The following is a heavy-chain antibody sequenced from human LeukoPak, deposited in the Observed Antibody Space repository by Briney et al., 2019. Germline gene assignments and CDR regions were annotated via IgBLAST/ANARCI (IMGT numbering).Heavy chain of an antibody. V-gene: IGHV1-18*04. CDR1: GYTFTGYY. CDR2: INPNSGNT. Sequence: ASVKVSCKASGYTFTGYYMHWVRQAPGQGLEWMGWINPNSGNTNYAQKLQGRVTMTTDTSTSTAYMELRSLRSDDTAVYYCARSSVPRGAVDYWGQGTLVTVSS. J-gene: IGHJ4*02. CDR3: ARSSVPRGAVDY. D-gene: IGHD1-26*01.